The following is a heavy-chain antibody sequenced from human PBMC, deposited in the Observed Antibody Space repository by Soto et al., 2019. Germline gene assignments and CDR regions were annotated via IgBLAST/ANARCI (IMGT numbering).Heavy chain of an antibody. V-gene: IGHV3-33*01. J-gene: IGHJ6*03. CDR2: IWYDGSNK. CDR1: GFTFSSYG. Sequence: PGGSLRLSCAASGFTFSSYGMHWVRQAPGKGLEWVAVIWYDGSNKYYADSVKGRFTISRDNSKNTLYLQMNSLRAEDTAVYYCARDGLWFGGLSYYYYMDVWGKGTTVTVSS. D-gene: IGHD3-10*01. CDR3: ARDGLWFGGLSYYYYMDV.